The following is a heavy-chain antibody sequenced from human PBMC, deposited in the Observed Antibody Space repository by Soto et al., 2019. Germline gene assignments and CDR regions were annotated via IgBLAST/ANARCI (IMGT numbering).Heavy chain of an antibody. J-gene: IGHJ4*02. D-gene: IGHD6-13*01. V-gene: IGHV3-21*01. CDR2: ISSSSSYI. Sequence: EVQLVESGGGLVKPGGSLRLSCAASGFTFSSYSMNWVRQAPGKGLEWVSSISSSSSYIYYADSVKGRFTISRDNAKNSLYLQMNSLRAEDTAVYYCARDGEPGIAAVGNGYWGQGTLVTVSS. CDR3: ARDGEPGIAAVGNGY. CDR1: GFTFSSYS.